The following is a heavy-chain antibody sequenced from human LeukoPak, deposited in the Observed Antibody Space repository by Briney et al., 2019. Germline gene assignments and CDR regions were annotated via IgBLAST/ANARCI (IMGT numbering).Heavy chain of an antibody. V-gene: IGHV7-4-1*02. Sequence: GASVKVSCKASGYTFINFAINWGRQAPGQRPEWMGWINTNTGNPTYAQGFTGRFVFSLDTSVSTAYLQISSLKAEDTAVYYCARTNYYDSQRTFDYWGQGTLVTVSS. J-gene: IGHJ4*02. CDR3: ARTNYYDSQRTFDY. CDR2: INTNTGNP. D-gene: IGHD3-22*01. CDR1: GYTFINFA.